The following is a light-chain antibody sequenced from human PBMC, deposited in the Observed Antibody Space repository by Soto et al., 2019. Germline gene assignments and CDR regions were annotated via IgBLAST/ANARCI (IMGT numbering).Light chain of an antibody. CDR1: SSNIGGGYD. CDR3: QSYDSSLSGVV. J-gene: IGLJ2*01. V-gene: IGLV1-40*01. Sequence: QSVLTQPPSVSGAPGQRVTISCTGSSSNIGGGYDVHWYQQLPGTAPKLLIYGNSKRPSGVPDRFSGSKSGTSASLAITGLQAEDEADYYCQSYDSSLSGVVFGGGTKLTVL. CDR2: GNS.